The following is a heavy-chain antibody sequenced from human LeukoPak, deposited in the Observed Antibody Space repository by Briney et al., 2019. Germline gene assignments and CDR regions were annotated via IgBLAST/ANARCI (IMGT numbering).Heavy chain of an antibody. V-gene: IGHV1-46*01. CDR3: ARDYYDSSGFDY. J-gene: IGHJ4*02. D-gene: IGHD3-22*01. CDR1: GYTFTTYY. Sequence: GASVKVSCKASGYTFTTYYMHWVRQAPGQGLEWMGIINPSGGSTTYAQKFQGRVTMTRDTSTSTVYMDLSSLRSEDTAVYYCARDYYDSSGFDYWGQGTLVTVSS. CDR2: INPSGGST.